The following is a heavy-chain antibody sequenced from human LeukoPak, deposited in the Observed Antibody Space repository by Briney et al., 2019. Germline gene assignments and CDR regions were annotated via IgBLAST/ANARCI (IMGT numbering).Heavy chain of an antibody. V-gene: IGHV3-7*01. J-gene: IGHJ6*03. CDR2: IKEDGSEK. Sequence: GGSLRLSCAASGVTLSSYWMSWVRQAPGEGLEWVANIKEDGSEKYYVDSVKGRFTVSRDNAKNSLYLQMNSLRAEDTAVYYCARDRYSSSSLYYYYYYMDVWGKGTAVTVSS. CDR3: ARDRYSSSSLYYYYYYMDV. CDR1: GVTLSSYW. D-gene: IGHD6-6*01.